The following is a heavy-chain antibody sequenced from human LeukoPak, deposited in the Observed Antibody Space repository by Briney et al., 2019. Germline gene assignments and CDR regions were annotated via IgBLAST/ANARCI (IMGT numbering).Heavy chain of an antibody. D-gene: IGHD2-21*01. V-gene: IGHV4-4*07. J-gene: IGHJ4*02. CDR3: AAGYSVPRHDYYFDY. Sequence: NPSETLSLTCTVSGGSISSYYWSWIRQPAGKGLEWIGRIYTSGSTNYNPSLKSRVTMSVDTSKNQFSLKLSSVTAADTAVYYRAAGYSVPRHDYYFDYWGQGTLVTVSS. CDR1: GGSISSYY. CDR2: IYTSGST.